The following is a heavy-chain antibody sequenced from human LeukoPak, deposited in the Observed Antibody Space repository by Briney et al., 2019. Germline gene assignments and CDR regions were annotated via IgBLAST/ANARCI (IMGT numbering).Heavy chain of an antibody. CDR2: ISGSGGST. CDR1: GFTFSSYT. J-gene: IGHJ4*02. CDR3: AKDWGRGYSYGL. Sequence: GGSLRLSCAASGFTFSSYTMNWVRQAPGKGLEWVSAISGSGGSTYYADSVKGRFTISRDNSKNTLYLQMNSLRAEDTAVYYCAKDWGRGYSYGLWGQGTLVTVSS. V-gene: IGHV3-23*01. D-gene: IGHD5-18*01.